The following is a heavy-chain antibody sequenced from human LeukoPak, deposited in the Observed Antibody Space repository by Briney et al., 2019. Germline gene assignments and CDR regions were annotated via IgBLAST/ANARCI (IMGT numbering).Heavy chain of an antibody. CDR2: IYYSGRT. D-gene: IGHD1-20*01. J-gene: IGHJ3*02. Sequence: PSETLSLTCGVSGDSLSTSTYYWDYIRQPPGKGLEWIVSIYYSGRTYYNPSLKSRVTISIDTSKNQFSLKLSSVTAADTAVYYCARKRITGTSYDAFDIWGQGTLVTVSS. CDR3: ARKRITGTSYDAFDI. CDR1: GDSLSTSTYY. V-gene: IGHV4-39*07.